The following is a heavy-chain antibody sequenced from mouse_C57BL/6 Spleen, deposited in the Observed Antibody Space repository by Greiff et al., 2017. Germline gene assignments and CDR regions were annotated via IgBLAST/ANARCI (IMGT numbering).Heavy chain of an antibody. Sequence: EVKVEESGGGLVKPGGSLKLSCAASGFTFSSYAMSWVRQTPEKRLEWVATISDGGSYTYYPDNVKGRFTISRDNARNNLYLQMSHLTSEDTAMYYCARDSLITTVVGYWGQGTTLTVSS. D-gene: IGHD1-1*01. CDR2: ISDGGSYT. CDR3: ARDSLITTVVGY. V-gene: IGHV5-4*01. J-gene: IGHJ2*01. CDR1: GFTFSSYA.